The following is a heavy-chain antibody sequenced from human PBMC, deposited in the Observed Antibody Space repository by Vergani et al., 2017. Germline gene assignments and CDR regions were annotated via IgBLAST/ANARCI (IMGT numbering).Heavy chain of an antibody. D-gene: IGHD2-2*01. J-gene: IGHJ4*02. CDR3: ASMGGYEGGDALRIRYFDS. CDR1: GDSISSGVYY. Sequence: QVQLQESCPGLVKPSQTLSLTCSVSGDSISSGVYYWNWIRQHPGKGLEWIGYIYSTGSTHYNPSLRRRINMSVDTSKNQVSLKLNSVTSADTAMYYCASMGGYEGGDALRIRYFDSWGPGILVTVSS. V-gene: IGHV4-31*03. CDR2: IYSTGST.